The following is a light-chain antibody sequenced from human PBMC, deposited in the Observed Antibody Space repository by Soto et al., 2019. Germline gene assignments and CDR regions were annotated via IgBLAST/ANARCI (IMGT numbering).Light chain of an antibody. V-gene: IGKV1-5*01. CDR3: QRCGWHWT. CDR2: DAS. J-gene: IGKJ1*01. CDR1: QNIGTS. Sequence: DIQMTQSPSTLSASVGDRVTITCRASQNIGTSLAWYQQTPGKAPKLLISDASTLESGVRSRFGASGSGTEFDRSIASLLPGDVAAYYCQRCGWHWTYVQGKKVEIK.